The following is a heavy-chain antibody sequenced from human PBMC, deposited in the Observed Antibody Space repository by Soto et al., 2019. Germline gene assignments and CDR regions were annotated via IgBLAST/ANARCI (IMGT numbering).Heavy chain of an antibody. CDR3: ATGSYYREVSRRKINYYYYGMDV. CDR1: GYTLTELS. V-gene: IGHV1-24*01. J-gene: IGHJ6*02. CDR2: FDPEDGET. D-gene: IGHD1-26*01. Sequence: QVQLVQSGAEVKKPGASVKVSCKVSGYTLTELSMHWVRQAPGKGLEWMGGFDPEDGETIYAQKFQGRVTMNEDTSTDTASMELSSLRAEDRAVYYCATGSYYREVSRRKINYYYYGMDVWGQGTTVTVSS.